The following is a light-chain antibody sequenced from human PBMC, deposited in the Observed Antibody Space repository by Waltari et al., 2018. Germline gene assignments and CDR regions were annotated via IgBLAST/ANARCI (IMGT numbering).Light chain of an antibody. CDR2: HTS. CDR3: LLYHNGALV. CDR1: AGAVTSNSF. Sequence: QTVVTQEPSLTVSPGGTVTLTCASSAGAVTSNSFPNWFQQKPGQPPRSLIYHTSNKHSLTPARFSGSLVGGKAALTRSGVQPEDEADYYCLLYHNGALVFGGGTKLTVL. J-gene: IGLJ3*02. V-gene: IGLV7-43*01.